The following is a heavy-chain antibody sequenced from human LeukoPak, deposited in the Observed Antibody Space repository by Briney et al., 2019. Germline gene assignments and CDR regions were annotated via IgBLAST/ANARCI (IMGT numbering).Heavy chain of an antibody. CDR3: ARVPTVTTQDYYYYYMDV. D-gene: IGHD4-17*01. CDR1: GGTFSSYA. Sequence: ASVKVSCKASGGTFSSYAISWVRQAPGQGLEWMGGIIPIFGTANYAQKFQGRVTITADESTSTAYMELSSLRSEDTAVYYCARVPTVTTQDYYYYYMDVWGKGTTVTISS. J-gene: IGHJ6*03. V-gene: IGHV1-69*13. CDR2: IIPIFGTA.